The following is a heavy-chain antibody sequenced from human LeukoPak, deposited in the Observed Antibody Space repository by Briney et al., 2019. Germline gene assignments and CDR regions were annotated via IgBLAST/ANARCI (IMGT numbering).Heavy chain of an antibody. D-gene: IGHD3-10*01. CDR2: ISSSSSTI. Sequence: PGGSLRLSCAASGFTFSNAWMSWVRQAPGRGLEWVSYISSSSSTIYYADSVKGRFTISRDNAKNSLYLQMNSLRAEDTAVYYCARPVNDGSGMFYFDYWGQGTLVTVSS. V-gene: IGHV3-48*01. CDR3: ARPVNDGSGMFYFDY. CDR1: GFTFSNAW. J-gene: IGHJ4*02.